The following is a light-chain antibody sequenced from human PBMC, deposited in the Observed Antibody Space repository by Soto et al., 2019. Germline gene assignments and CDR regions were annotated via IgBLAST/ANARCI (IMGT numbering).Light chain of an antibody. Sequence: EIVLTQSPGTLSLSPGERATLSCRASQSVSSSYLAWHQQKSGQAPRLLIYGASSRATDIPDRFSGSGSGTDFTLTISRLEPEDFAVYYCQQYDSAPLTFGGGTKVEIK. V-gene: IGKV3-20*01. CDR3: QQYDSAPLT. CDR1: QSVSSSY. J-gene: IGKJ4*01. CDR2: GAS.